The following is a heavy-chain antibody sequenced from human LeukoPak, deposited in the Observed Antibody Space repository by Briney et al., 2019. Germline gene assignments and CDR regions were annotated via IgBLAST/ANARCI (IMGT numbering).Heavy chain of an antibody. D-gene: IGHD3-22*01. CDR3: ARDLGQYYDTSDNWFDP. J-gene: IGHJ5*02. CDR1: GFTFSSYE. CDR2: ISSGSSAI. Sequence: GGSLRLSCAASGFTFSSYEMNWVRQAPGKGLEWVSYISSGSSAIFSADALKGRFTISRDDAKNLLYLDMNSLRAEDTAVYYCARDLGQYYDTSDNWFDPWGQGTLVTVSS. V-gene: IGHV3-48*03.